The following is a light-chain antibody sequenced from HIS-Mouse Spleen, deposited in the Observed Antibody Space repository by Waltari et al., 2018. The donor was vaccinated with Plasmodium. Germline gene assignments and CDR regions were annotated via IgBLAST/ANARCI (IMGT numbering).Light chain of an antibody. CDR2: DAS. Sequence: DIQMTQSPSSLSASVGDRVTITCQASQDISNYLNWYQQKPGKAPKLLIYDASNLESGVPSRFSGSGSGTDFTFTISSLQPEDIATYYCQQYDNLPPLFTFGPRTKVDIK. V-gene: IGKV1-33*01. CDR1: QDISNY. CDR3: QQYDNLPPLFT. J-gene: IGKJ3*01.